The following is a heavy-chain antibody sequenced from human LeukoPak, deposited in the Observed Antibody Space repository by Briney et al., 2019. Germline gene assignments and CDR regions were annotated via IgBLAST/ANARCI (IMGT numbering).Heavy chain of an antibody. CDR2: IYYSGST. D-gene: IGHD3-10*01. CDR3: ARDASGGTRGSGTYYTFFY. V-gene: IGHV4-59*01. CDR1: GGSISSSY. Sequence: PSETLSLTCTVSGGSISSSYWSWIRQPPGKGLEWIGYIYYSGSTNYNPSLKSRATISVDTSKNQFSLKLSAVTAADTAVYYCARDASGGTRGSGTYYTFFYWGQGTLVTVSS. J-gene: IGHJ4*02.